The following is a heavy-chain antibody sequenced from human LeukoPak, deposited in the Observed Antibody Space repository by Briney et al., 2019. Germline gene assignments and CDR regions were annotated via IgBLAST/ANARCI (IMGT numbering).Heavy chain of an antibody. CDR3: ARARSSHYYYYMDV. V-gene: IGHV1-8*03. CDR1: GYTFTSYD. CDR2: MNPNSGNT. J-gene: IGHJ6*03. D-gene: IGHD2-2*01. Sequence: GASVKVSCKASGYTFTSYDINWVRQATGQGLEWMGWMNPNSGNTGYAQKFQGRVTITRNTSISTAYRELSSLRSEDTAVYYCARARSSHYYYYMDVWGKGTTVTVSS.